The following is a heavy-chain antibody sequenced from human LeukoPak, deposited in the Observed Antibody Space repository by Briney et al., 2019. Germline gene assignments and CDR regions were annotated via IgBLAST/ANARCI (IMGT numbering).Heavy chain of an antibody. D-gene: IGHD3-9*01. CDR2: ISGSGGST. V-gene: IGHV3-23*01. CDR1: GFTFSSYA. Sequence: GGSLRLSCAASGFTFSSYAMSWVRQAPGKGLGWVSAISGSGGSTYYADSVKGRFTISRDNSKNTLYLQMNSLRAEDTAVYYCAKELHYYDILTGPFDYWGQGTLVTVSS. CDR3: AKELHYYDILTGPFDY. J-gene: IGHJ4*02.